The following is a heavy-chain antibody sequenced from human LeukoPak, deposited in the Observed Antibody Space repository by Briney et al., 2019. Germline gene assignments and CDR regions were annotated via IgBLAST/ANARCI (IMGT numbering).Heavy chain of an antibody. V-gene: IGHV3-23*01. CDR2: ISGSGGST. J-gene: IGHJ4*02. CDR3: AKMGRGAATPYYYFDY. CDR1: GSTFGSYA. D-gene: IGHD1-26*01. Sequence: GASLRLSCAASGSTFGSYAMSWVRQAPGKGLEWVSVISGSGGSTYYADSVKGRFTISRDNSKNTLYLEMNSLRAEDTAVYYCAKMGRGAATPYYYFDYWGQGTLVTVSS.